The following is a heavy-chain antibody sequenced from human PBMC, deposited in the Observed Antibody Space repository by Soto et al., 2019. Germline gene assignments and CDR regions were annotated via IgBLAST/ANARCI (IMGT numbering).Heavy chain of an antibody. CDR2: IYYSGST. CDR3: ARGDKGGFDL. V-gene: IGHV4-30-4*01. Sequence: SETLSLTCTVSGGSISSGDYYWSWIRQPPGKGLEWIGYIYYSGSTCYNPSLKSRVTISVDTSKNQFSLKLSSVTAADTAVYYCARGDKGGFDLWGQGTTVTVSS. J-gene: IGHJ3*01. D-gene: IGHD2-21*02. CDR1: GGSISSGDYY.